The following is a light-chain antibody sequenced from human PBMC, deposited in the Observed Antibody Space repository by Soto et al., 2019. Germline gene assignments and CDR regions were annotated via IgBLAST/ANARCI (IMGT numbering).Light chain of an antibody. CDR3: QQRSNWPRT. CDR1: QSVSSY. Sequence: EIGLTQSPYTLSLSQSERATLSCRASQSVSSYFAWYQQKPGQAPRLLIYDASNRATGIPARFSGSGSGTDFTLTISSLEPEAFAVYYRQQRSNWPRTFGPGTQV. CDR2: DAS. J-gene: IGKJ1*01. V-gene: IGKV3-11*01.